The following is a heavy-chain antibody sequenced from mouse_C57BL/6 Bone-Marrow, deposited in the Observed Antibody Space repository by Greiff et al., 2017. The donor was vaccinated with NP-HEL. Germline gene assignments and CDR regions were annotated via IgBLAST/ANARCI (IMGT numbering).Heavy chain of an antibody. D-gene: IGHD2-5*01. Sequence: EVKLMESGPELVKPGASVKISCKASGYSFTDYNMNWVKQSNGKSLEWIGVINPNYGTTSYNQKFKGKATLTVDQSSSTAYMQLNSLTSEDSAVYYCAREGSNSAWFAYWGQGTLVTVSA. V-gene: IGHV1-39*01. J-gene: IGHJ3*01. CDR3: AREGSNSAWFAY. CDR1: GYSFTDYN. CDR2: INPNYGTT.